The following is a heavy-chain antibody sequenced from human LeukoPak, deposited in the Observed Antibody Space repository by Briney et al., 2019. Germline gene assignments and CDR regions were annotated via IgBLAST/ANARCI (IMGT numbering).Heavy chain of an antibody. V-gene: IGHV1-8*03. Sequence: ASVKVSCKASGYTFTSYDVNWVRQATGQGLEWMGWMNPNGGNTGYAQKFQGRVTITRNTSISTAYMELSSLRSEDTAVYYCARHGIAAAGGLDYWGQGTLVTVSS. CDR1: GYTFTSYD. D-gene: IGHD6-13*01. CDR3: ARHGIAAAGGLDY. CDR2: MNPNGGNT. J-gene: IGHJ4*02.